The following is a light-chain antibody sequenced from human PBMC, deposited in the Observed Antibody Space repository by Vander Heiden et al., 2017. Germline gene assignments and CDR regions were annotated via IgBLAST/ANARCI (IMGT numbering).Light chain of an antibody. J-gene: IGKJ4*01. CDR2: WAS. CDR1: QSSLYSSNNNNY. V-gene: IGKV4-1*01. Sequence: DIVIPDSPYSLAGSLAERSTINCKSSQSSLYSSNNNNYFASYHQKPGRPPTLLLYWASTREAAVLHGFSGSGSSRAFTLTIISLLAPDVAAYYCYQEDGTPITFGGGTKVEIK. CDR3: YQEDGTPIT.